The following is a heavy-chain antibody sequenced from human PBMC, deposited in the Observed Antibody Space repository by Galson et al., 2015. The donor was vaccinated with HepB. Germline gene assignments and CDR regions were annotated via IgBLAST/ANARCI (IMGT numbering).Heavy chain of an antibody. Sequence: SLRLSCAASAFTVTNAWMSWVRQAPGKGLEWVGRIKSITDGGTADYDAPVRGRFTISRGDSKNTVYLHMNSLKTEDTAVYYCTTTTTPSYYSSYYYDAMDVWGQGTTVTVSS. CDR3: TTTTTPSYYSSYYYDAMDV. CDR2: IKSITDGGTA. CDR1: AFTVTNAW. V-gene: IGHV3-15*01. J-gene: IGHJ6*02. D-gene: IGHD3-22*01.